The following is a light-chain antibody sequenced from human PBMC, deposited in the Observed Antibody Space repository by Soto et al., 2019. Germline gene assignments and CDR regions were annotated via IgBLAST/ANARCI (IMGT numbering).Light chain of an antibody. CDR2: AAS. J-gene: IGKJ4*01. CDR1: QAISNY. CDR3: QKFNAVPT. Sequence: DIQMTQSPSSLSASVGDRVTITCRASQAISNYLAWYQQKPGKVPTLLIYAASTLQSGVPSRFSGSWSGTDFTLTISSLQPEDAATYYCQKFNAVPTFGGGTKVEI. V-gene: IGKV1-27*01.